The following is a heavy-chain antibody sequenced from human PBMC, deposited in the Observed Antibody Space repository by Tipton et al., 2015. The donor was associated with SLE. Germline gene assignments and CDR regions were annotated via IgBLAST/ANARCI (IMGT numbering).Heavy chain of an antibody. J-gene: IGHJ2*01. CDR2: GIGSLSYRST. V-gene: IGHV4-39*01. D-gene: IGHD3-10*01. CDR3: ARRGGWWYFDL. Sequence: GLVKPSETLSLTCTVSGGSISSSYYWGWIRQAPGKGLEWIGSGIGSLSYRSTYYNPSLKSRVIVSVDTSYQFSLQLNSVTAADTAVYYCARRGGWWYFDLWGRGTLVTVSS. CDR1: GGSISSSYY.